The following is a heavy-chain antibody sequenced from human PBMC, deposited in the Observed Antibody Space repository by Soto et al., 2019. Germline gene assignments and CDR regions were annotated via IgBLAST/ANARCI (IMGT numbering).Heavy chain of an antibody. CDR1: GYSFTSYW. CDR3: ARQDTYGYSSSWYYY. V-gene: IGHV5-51*01. Sequence: GESLKISCKGSGYSFTSYWIGWVRQMPGKVLEWMGIIYPGDSDTRYSPSFQGQVTISADKSISTAYLQWSSLEASDTAMYYCARQDTYGYSSSWYYYWGQGXLVTISS. D-gene: IGHD6-13*01. J-gene: IGHJ4*02. CDR2: IYPGDSDT.